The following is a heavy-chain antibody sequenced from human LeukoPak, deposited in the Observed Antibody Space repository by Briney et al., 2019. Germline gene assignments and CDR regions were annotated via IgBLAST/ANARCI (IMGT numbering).Heavy chain of an antibody. CDR1: GFTFSSYS. CDR2: ISSSSSYI. V-gene: IGHV3-21*01. Sequence: PGGSLRLSCAASGFTFSSYSMNWVRQAPGKGLGWVSSISSSSSYIYYADSVKGRFTISRDNAKNSLYLQMNSLRAEDTAVYYCARPPYSSSWYGDYWGQGTLVTVSS. CDR3: ARPPYSSSWYGDY. J-gene: IGHJ4*02. D-gene: IGHD6-13*01.